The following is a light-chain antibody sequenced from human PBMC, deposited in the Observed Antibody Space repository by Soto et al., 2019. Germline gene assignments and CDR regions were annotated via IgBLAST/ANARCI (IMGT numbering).Light chain of an antibody. J-gene: IGKJ4*01. CDR3: QPRSSWIT. CDR1: QSIRNF. CDR2: DTS. V-gene: IGKV3-11*01. Sequence: ETVLTQSPATLSLSPGERATLSCRASQSIRNFLAWYQQKPGQAPRLLIYDTSNRATGIPARFSGSGSGTDFTLTISSLEHQDCAVYYCQPRSSWITVGRGTKVEIK.